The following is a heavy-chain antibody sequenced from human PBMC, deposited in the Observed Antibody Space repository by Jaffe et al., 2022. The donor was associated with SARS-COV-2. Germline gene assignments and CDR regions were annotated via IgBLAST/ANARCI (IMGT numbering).Heavy chain of an antibody. CDR2: TWYDGGNK. D-gene: IGHD3-10*01. V-gene: IGHV3-33*01. CDR3: ARTGSYYQFDL. CDR1: GFTFINYG. J-gene: IGHJ5*02. Sequence: QVQLVESGGGVVQPGGSLRLSCAASGFTFINYGMHWVRQAPGKGLEWVAVTWYDGGNKYYADSVKGRFTVSSDNSKNTLSLQMNSLRAEDTAVYYCARTGSYYQFDLWGQGTLVTVSS.